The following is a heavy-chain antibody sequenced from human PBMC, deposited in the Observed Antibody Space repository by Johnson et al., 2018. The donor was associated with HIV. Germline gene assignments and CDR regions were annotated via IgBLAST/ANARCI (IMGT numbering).Heavy chain of an antibody. CDR1: GFTVSSNY. V-gene: IGHV3-53*05. CDR3: ARLSLRGSYGYKFGVGHDAFDI. D-gene: IGHD5-18*01. CDR2: IYSGTTI. Sequence: VQLVETGGGLIQPGGSLRLSCAASGFTVSSNYMSWVRQAPGKGLEWVSVIYSGTTIYSADSVQGRFTTSRDNAKNSLYLQMNSLRSEDTAVYYCARLSLRGSYGYKFGVGHDAFDIWGQGTMVTVSS. J-gene: IGHJ3*02.